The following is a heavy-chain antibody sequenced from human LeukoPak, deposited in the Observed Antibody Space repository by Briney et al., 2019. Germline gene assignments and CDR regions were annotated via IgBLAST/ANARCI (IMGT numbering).Heavy chain of an antibody. V-gene: IGHV4-4*07. J-gene: IGHJ5*02. D-gene: IGHD2-2*01. CDR1: GASMSNNY. CDR3: ARHNFVVPASLDP. Sequence: SETLSLTCTVSGASMSNNYWGWIRQSAGKGLEWIGRVFPSGNTHYSPSLKSRVSISVDTSKNHFSLGLSSVTAADTAVYYCARHNFVVPASLDPWGQGTLVTVSS. CDR2: VFPSGNT.